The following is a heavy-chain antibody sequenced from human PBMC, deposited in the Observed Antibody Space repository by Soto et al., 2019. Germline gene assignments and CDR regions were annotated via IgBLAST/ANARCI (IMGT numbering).Heavy chain of an antibody. CDR1: GATFRSYA. CDR2: IIPIFGTA. D-gene: IGHD6-25*01. CDR3: AGHLSGGGRNYYYYNCMEV. Sequence: SVKVSCKAPGATFRSYAISWVRQSPGQGLEWVGGIIPIFGTANYAKKFQVRVSITADKSTSTAYMELSIMRSEDTAVYYCAGHLSGGGRNYYYYNCMEVCGRGTTGAV. V-gene: IGHV1-69*06. J-gene: IGHJ6*02.